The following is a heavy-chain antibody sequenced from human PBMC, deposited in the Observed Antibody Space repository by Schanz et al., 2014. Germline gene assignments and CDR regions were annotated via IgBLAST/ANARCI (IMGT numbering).Heavy chain of an antibody. CDR3: AKIERNED. CDR1: GFSFSRYS. CDR2: ISSSSSTI. D-gene: IGHD1-1*01. V-gene: IGHV3-48*01. Sequence: EVQLVESGGGLVQPGGSLRLSCAASGFSFSRYSMNWVRQAPGKGLEWISYISSSSSTIYHADSVKGRFTISRDNAKNSLYLQMNSLRAEDTAVYFCAKIERNEDWGQGTLVTVSS. J-gene: IGHJ4*02.